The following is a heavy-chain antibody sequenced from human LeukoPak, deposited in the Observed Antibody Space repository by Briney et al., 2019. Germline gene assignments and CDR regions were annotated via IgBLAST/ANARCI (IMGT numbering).Heavy chain of an antibody. Sequence: GSLRLSCAASGFTFSSYAMSWVRQAPGKGLEWVSAISGSGGSTYYADSVKGRFTISRDNSKNTLYLQMNSLRAEDTAVYYCAKYYYDSSGYYKIPIFDYWGQGTLVTVSS. J-gene: IGHJ4*02. CDR1: GFTFSSYA. CDR2: ISGSGGST. D-gene: IGHD3-22*01. CDR3: AKYYYDSSGYYKIPIFDY. V-gene: IGHV3-23*01.